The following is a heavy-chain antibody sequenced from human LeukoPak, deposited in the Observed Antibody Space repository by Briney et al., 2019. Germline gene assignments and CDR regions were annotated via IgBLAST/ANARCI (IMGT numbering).Heavy chain of an antibody. CDR2: ISSNSSYI. Sequence: GGSLRLSCAASGFTFSSYSMNWVRQAPGKGLEWVSSISSNSSYIYYADSVKGRFTISRDNPNNSLYLQMNSLRAEDTVVYYCATDVDTAMRYWGEGTLVTVSS. J-gene: IGHJ4*02. V-gene: IGHV3-21*01. D-gene: IGHD5-18*01. CDR1: GFTFSSYS. CDR3: ATDVDTAMRY.